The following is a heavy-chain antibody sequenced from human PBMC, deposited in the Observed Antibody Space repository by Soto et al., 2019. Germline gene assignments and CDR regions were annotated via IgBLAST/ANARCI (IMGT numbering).Heavy chain of an antibody. J-gene: IGHJ6*02. D-gene: IGHD3-3*01. Sequence: GGSLRLSCVVSGFTFNSNSMSWVRQSPGKGLQWVAGISGNGRDKYYADSVKGRFTISRDNVQNTLFLQMDSLRAEDTAVYYCARDQNTVFRVLIRGSAIDVWGQGTTVTVSS. CDR2: ISGNGRDK. CDR1: GFTFNSNS. V-gene: IGHV3-23*01. CDR3: ARDQNTVFRVLIRGSAIDV.